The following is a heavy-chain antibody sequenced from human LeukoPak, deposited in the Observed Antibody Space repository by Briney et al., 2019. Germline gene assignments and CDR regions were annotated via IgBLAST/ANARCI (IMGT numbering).Heavy chain of an antibody. CDR3: ANGEVYFDY. CDR2: IKQDGSEK. V-gene: IGHV3-7*01. D-gene: IGHD4-17*01. Sequence: GGSLRLSCAASGFTFSVSWMSWVRQAPGKGLEWVANIKQDGSEKYYVDSVKGRFTISRDNAKNSLYLQMNSLRAEDTAVYYCANGEVYFDYWGQGTLVTVSS. CDR1: GFTFSVSW. J-gene: IGHJ4*02.